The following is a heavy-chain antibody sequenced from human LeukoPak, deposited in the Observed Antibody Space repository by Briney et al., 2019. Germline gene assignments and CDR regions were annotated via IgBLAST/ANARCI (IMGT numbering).Heavy chain of an antibody. V-gene: IGHV3-23*01. D-gene: IGHD5-24*01. J-gene: IGHJ4*02. CDR3: AKDDRWLQFCC. Sequence: PGGSLRLSCAASGFTFSSYGMSWVRQAPGKGLEWVSAISGSGGSTYYADSVKGRFTISRDNSKNTLYLQMNGLRAEDTAVYYCAKDDRWLQFCCWGQGTLVTVSA. CDR1: GFTFSSYG. CDR2: ISGSGGST.